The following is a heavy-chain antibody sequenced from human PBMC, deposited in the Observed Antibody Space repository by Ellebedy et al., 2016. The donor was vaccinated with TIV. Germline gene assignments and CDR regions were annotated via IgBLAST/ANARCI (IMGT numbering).Heavy chain of an antibody. CDR3: AREGRFATYWFDP. J-gene: IGHJ5*02. CDR1: GESFSGYC. D-gene: IGHD3-10*01. V-gene: IGHV4-34*01. CDR2: IKHSGST. Sequence: SETLSLXXAVYGESFSGYCWTWIRQPPGRGLEWIGEIKHSGSTNYNPSLKSRVTISVDTSKNQFSLKLSSVTAADTAVYYCAREGRFATYWFDPWGQGTLVTVSS.